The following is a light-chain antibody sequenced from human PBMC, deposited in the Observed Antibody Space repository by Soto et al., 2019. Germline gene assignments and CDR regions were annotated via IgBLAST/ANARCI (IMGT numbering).Light chain of an antibody. CDR1: SSDVGGYNY. CDR3: SSYAGSNVL. CDR2: EVT. J-gene: IGLJ2*01. V-gene: IGLV2-8*01. Sequence: QSALTQPPSASGSPGQSVTISCTGTSSDVGGYNYVSWYQQHPGKAPKLMIYEVTERPSGVPDRFSGSKSGNTASLTVSGLRAEDEADYYCSSYAGSNVLFGGGTKLTVL.